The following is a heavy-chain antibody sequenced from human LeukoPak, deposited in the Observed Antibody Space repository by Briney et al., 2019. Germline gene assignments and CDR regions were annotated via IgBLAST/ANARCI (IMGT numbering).Heavy chain of an antibody. CDR2: IYHSGST. Sequence: PSETLSLTCTVSGGSISSSNWWSWVRQPPGKGLEWIGEIYHSGSTNYNPSLKSRVTISVDKSKNQFSLKLSSVTAADTAVYYCASRYCSGGSCYSGVDYWGQGTLVTVSS. CDR3: ASRYCSGGSCYSGVDY. V-gene: IGHV4-4*02. D-gene: IGHD2-15*01. CDR1: GGSISSSNW. J-gene: IGHJ4*02.